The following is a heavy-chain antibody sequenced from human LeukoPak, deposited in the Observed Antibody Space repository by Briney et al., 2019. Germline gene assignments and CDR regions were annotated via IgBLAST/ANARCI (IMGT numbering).Heavy chain of an antibody. J-gene: IGHJ6*03. V-gene: IGHV4-30-2*01. D-gene: IGHD5-18*01. Sequence: SQTLSLTCTVSGGSISSGGYYWSWIRQPPGKGLEWIGYIYHSGSTYYNPSLKSRVTISVDRSKNQFSLKLSSVTAADTAVYYCVADRDTAMATGYYYYMDVWGKGTTVTVSS. CDR1: GGSISSGGYY. CDR2: IYHSGST. CDR3: VADRDTAMATGYYYYMDV.